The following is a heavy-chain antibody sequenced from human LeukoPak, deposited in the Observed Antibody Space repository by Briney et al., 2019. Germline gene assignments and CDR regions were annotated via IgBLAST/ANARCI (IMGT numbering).Heavy chain of an antibody. J-gene: IGHJ4*02. D-gene: IGHD3-10*01. CDR3: ARGRLGGSGKVN. CDR2: INHSGST. Sequence: KPSETLSLTCAVYGGSFSGYYWSWIRQPPGKGLEWIGEINHSGSTNYNPSLKSRVTISVDTSKNQFSLKLSSVTAADTAVYYCARGRLGGSGKVNWGQGTLVTVSS. CDR1: GGSFSGYY. V-gene: IGHV4-34*01.